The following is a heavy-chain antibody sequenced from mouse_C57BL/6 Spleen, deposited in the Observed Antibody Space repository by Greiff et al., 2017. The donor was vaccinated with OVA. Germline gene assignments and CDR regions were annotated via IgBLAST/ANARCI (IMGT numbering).Heavy chain of an antibody. CDR2: IRGGGST. CDR3: AKDSYGNFFAY. J-gene: IGHJ3*01. Sequence: VQLQESGPGLVAPAQTLTISCTASGFSLTSYGVDWVRQPPGKGLEWLGVIRGGGSTNYKSDLKSRLSISKDNSKSQVYLKMNSLQADDTAMYYCAKDSYGNFFAYWGQGTLVTVSA. D-gene: IGHD2-1*01. CDR1: GFSLTSYG. V-gene: IGHV2-9*01.